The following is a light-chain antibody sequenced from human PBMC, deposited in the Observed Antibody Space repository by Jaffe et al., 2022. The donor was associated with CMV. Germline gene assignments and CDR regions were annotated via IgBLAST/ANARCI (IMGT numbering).Light chain of an antibody. CDR3: TSYTGSSTLV. Sequence: QSALTQPASVSGSPGQSITISCIGTSSDVGNYIYVSWYQQHPGKAPKLLIYDVNNRPSGVSNRFSGSKSGNTASLTISGLQAEDEADYYCTSYTGSSTLVFGGGTKLTVL. CDR1: SSDVGNYIY. V-gene: IGLV2-14*03. CDR2: DVN. J-gene: IGLJ2*01.